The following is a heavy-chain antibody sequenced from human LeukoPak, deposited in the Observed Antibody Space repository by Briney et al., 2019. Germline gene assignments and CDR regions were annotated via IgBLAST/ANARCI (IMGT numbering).Heavy chain of an antibody. J-gene: IGHJ4*02. CDR3: ARSIYGDYADY. V-gene: IGHV4-59*08. CDR2: ISYSGST. CDR1: GGSISSYY. Sequence: SETLSLTCTVSGGSISSYYWSWIRQPPEKGLEWIAYISYSGSTNYNPSLKSRVTISVDTSKNQFSLKLSSVTAADTAVYYCARSIYGDYADYWGQGTLVTVSS. D-gene: IGHD4-17*01.